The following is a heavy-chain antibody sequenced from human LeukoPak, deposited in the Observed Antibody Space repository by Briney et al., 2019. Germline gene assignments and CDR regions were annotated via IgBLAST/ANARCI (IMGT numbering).Heavy chain of an antibody. D-gene: IGHD3-10*01. J-gene: IGHJ3*02. V-gene: IGHV4-34*01. CDR2: INESETT. CDR1: GGSFSGYS. CDR3: ARKKSGPGSPRGAFDI. Sequence: SETPSLTCAVYGGSFSGYSWSWIRQPPGEGLEWIGEINESETTNYKSSLKSRVTISVDTSKNQFSLKLSSVTAADTAVYYCARKKSGPGSPRGAFDIWGQGTMVTVSS.